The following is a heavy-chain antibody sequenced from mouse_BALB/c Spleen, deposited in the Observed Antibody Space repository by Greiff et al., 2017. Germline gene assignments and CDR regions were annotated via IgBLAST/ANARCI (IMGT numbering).Heavy chain of an antibody. CDR1: GFTFSSFG. V-gene: IGHV5-6*01. J-gene: IGHJ4*01. D-gene: IGHD1-1*01. CDR2: ISSGGSYT. CDR3: ARHEDYYGSSPYAMDY. Sequence: EVQRVESGGGLVQPGGSRKLSCAASGFTFSSFGMHWVRQTPDKRLEWVATISSGGSYTYYPDSVKGRFTISRDNAKNTLYLQMSSLKSEDTAMYYCARHEDYYGSSPYAMDYWGQGTSVTVSS.